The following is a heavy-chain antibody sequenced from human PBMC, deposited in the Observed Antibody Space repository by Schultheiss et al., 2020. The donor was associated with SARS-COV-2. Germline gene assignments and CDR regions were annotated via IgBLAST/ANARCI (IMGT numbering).Heavy chain of an antibody. D-gene: IGHD1-26*01. J-gene: IGHJ6*02. CDR1: GFTFSSYA. Sequence: GGSLRLSCAASGFTFSSYAMSWVRQAPGKGLEWVSAISGSGGSTYYADSVKGRFTISRDNSKNTLYLQMNSLRAEDTAVYYCAREGIVVATTSYYYYGMDVWGQGTTVTVSS. V-gene: IGHV3-23*01. CDR2: ISGSGGST. CDR3: AREGIVVATTSYYYYGMDV.